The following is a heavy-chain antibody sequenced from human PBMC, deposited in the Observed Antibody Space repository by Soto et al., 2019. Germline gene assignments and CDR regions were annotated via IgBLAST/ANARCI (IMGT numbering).Heavy chain of an antibody. V-gene: IGHV3-23*01. J-gene: IGHJ6*02. CDR1: GFAFSSYA. Sequence: GGSLRLACAASGFAFSSYAMSWVRQAPGKGLEWVSAISGSGGSTYYADSVKGRFTISRDNSKNTLYLQMNSLRAEDTAVYYCAKDQNIQLWPRYYYYGMDVWGQGTTVTVSS. D-gene: IGHD5-18*01. CDR3: AKDQNIQLWPRYYYYGMDV. CDR2: ISGSGGST.